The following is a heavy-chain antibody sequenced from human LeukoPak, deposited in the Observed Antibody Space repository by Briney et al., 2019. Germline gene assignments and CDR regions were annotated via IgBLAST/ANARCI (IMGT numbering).Heavy chain of an antibody. J-gene: IGHJ4*02. D-gene: IGHD1-26*01. CDR2: ISYDGSNK. CDR1: GFTFSSYA. CDR3: ARDILGSQTPFDY. V-gene: IGHV3-30*04. Sequence: GRSLRLSCAASGFTFSSYAMHWVRQAPGKGLEWVAVISYDGSNKYYADSVKGRFTISRDNSKNTLYLQMNSLRAEDTAVYYCARDILGSQTPFDYWGQGTLVTVSS.